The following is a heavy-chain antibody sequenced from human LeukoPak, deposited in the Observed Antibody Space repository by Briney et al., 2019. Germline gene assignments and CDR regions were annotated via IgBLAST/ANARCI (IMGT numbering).Heavy chain of an antibody. D-gene: IGHD3-10*01. V-gene: IGHV3-7*03. CDR3: ARDWVAGVPFDAFDI. CDR2: IKEDGSEK. CDR1: GFTLSSYS. J-gene: IGHJ3*02. Sequence: GGSLRLSCAASGFTLSSYSMSWVRQAPGKGLEWVANIKEDGSEKYYVDSVKGRFTISRDNAKNSLYLHMNSLTAEDTAMYYCARDWVAGVPFDAFDIWGQGTMVRVSS.